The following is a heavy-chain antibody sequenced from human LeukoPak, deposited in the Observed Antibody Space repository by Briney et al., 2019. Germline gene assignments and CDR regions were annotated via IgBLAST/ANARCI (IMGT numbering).Heavy chain of an antibody. D-gene: IGHD3-10*01. V-gene: IGHV3-7*01. CDR3: ARGYYYGSGSYSLDY. CDR2: IKGDGSEK. J-gene: IGHJ4*02. Sequence: QPGGSLRLSCAASGFAFSNHWMSWVRRAPGKGLEWVANIKGDGSEKYYVDSVKGRFTISRDNAKNSLYLQMNSLRAEDTAVYYCARGYYYGSGSYSLDYWGQGTLVTVSS. CDR1: GFAFSNHW.